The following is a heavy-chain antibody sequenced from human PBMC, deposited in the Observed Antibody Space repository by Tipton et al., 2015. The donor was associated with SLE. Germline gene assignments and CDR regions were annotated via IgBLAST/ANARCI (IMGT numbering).Heavy chain of an antibody. Sequence: TLSLTCTVFGGSISSYYWSWIPQPAGKGLEWIGQIHSSGSTSYNPSLKSRVSISVDMSNNQFSLKLTSVTAADTAVYFCARDRSSVSDWGQGTQVIVSP. J-gene: IGHJ4*02. D-gene: IGHD5/OR15-5a*01. CDR3: ARDRSSVSD. CDR1: GGSISSYY. V-gene: IGHV4-4*07. CDR2: IHSSGST.